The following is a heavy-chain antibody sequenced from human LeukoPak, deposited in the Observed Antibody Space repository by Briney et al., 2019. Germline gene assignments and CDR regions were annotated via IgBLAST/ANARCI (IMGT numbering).Heavy chain of an antibody. Sequence: SVKVSCKASGGTFSSYAISWVRQAPGQGLEWMGGIIPIFGTANYAQKFQGRVTITTDESTSTAYMELSSLRSEDTAVYYCARLDKGSSSWYWGYNWFDPWGQGTLVTVSS. CDR2: IIPIFGTA. V-gene: IGHV1-69*05. CDR3: ARLDKGSSSWYWGYNWFDP. D-gene: IGHD6-13*01. J-gene: IGHJ5*02. CDR1: GGTFSSYA.